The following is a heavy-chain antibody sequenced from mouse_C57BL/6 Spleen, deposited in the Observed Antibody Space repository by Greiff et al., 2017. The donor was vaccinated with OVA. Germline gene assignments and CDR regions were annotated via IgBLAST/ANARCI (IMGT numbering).Heavy chain of an antibody. J-gene: IGHJ1*03. D-gene: IGHD1-1*01. Sequence: QVQLQQPGAELVRPGSSVKLSCKASGYTFTSYWMDWVKQRPGQGLEWIGNIYPSDSETHYNQKFKDKATLTVDKSSSTAYMQLSSLTSEDSAVYYCARQLITTVVATRRYFDVWGTGTTVTVSS. CDR2: IYPSDSET. V-gene: IGHV1-61*01. CDR3: ARQLITTVVATRRYFDV. CDR1: GYTFTSYW.